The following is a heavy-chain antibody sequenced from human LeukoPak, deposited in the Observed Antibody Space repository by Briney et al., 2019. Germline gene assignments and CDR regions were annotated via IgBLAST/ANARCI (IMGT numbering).Heavy chain of an antibody. CDR3: AREGGGNPDY. J-gene: IGHJ4*02. CDR2: ISYSGKT. D-gene: IGHD3-16*01. V-gene: IGHV4-59*01. CDR1: GVSIRSYY. Sequence: SESLSLTCTVSGVSIRSYYWSSICQPPREGLEWVGYISYSGKTHYNPSLTSRDSISVDTSKNQFSLKLSSVTAADTAVYYCAREGGGNPDYWGQGTLVTVSS.